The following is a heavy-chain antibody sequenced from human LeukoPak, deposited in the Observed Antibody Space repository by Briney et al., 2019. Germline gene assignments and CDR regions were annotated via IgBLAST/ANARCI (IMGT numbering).Heavy chain of an antibody. J-gene: IGHJ4*02. D-gene: IGHD6-19*01. V-gene: IGHV3-74*01. CDR1: GFTFSSYW. CDR3: ARDQKRKGIAVAAFDY. Sequence: GGSLRLSCAASGFTFSSYWMHWVRQAPGKGLVWVSRVNTDGRSTSYGDPVKGRFTISRDNAKNTLYLQMNSLRAEDTAVYYCARDQKRKGIAVAAFDYWGQGTLVTVSS. CDR2: VNTDGRST.